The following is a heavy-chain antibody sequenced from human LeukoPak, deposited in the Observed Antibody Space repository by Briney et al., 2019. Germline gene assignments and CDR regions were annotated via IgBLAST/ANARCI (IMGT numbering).Heavy chain of an antibody. CDR1: GYTFTTYD. V-gene: IGHV1-8*01. Sequence: AASVKVSCKASGYTFTTYDINWVRQATGQGLEWKAWMNPNSGNTGYAQKFQGRVTMTRNTSISTAYMELSSLRSEDTAAYYCARVAGNCGGDCYRLVYWGQGTLVTVPS. CDR3: ARVAGNCGGDCYRLVY. J-gene: IGHJ4*02. CDR2: MNPNSGNT. D-gene: IGHD2-21*01.